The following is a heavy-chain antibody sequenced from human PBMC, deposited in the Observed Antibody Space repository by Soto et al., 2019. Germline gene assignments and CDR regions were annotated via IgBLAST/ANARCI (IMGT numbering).Heavy chain of an antibody. V-gene: IGHV1-3*01. D-gene: IGHD5-18*01. CDR1: GYTFTSYA. Sequence: QVQLVQSGAEVKKPGASVKVSCKASGYTFTSYAMHWVRQAPGQRLEWMGWINAGNGNTKYSQKFQGRVTITRDTSASTAYMELSSLRSEDTAVYYCARDATAMVKVGRGIDGYWGQGTLVTVSS. J-gene: IGHJ4*02. CDR3: ARDATAMVKVGRGIDGY. CDR2: INAGNGNT.